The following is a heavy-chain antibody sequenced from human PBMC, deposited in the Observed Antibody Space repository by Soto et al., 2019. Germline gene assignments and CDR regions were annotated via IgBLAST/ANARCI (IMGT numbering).Heavy chain of an antibody. J-gene: IGHJ6*03. CDR1: GFTFSSYS. CDR2: ISSSSSYI. V-gene: IGHV3-21*01. Sequence: GGSLRLSCAASGFTFSSYSMNWVRQAPGKGLEWVSSISSSSSYIYYADSVKGRFTISRDNAKNSLYLQMNSLRAEDTAVYYCVLYGSGSYGAFDYYMDVWGKGTTVTVSS. D-gene: IGHD3-10*01. CDR3: VLYGSGSYGAFDYYMDV.